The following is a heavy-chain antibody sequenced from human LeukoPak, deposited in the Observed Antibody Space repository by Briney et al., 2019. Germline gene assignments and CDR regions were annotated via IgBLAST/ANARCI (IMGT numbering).Heavy chain of an antibody. Sequence: SGPALVKPTQTLTLTCTFSGFSLSTSGMCVSWIRQPPGKALEWLARIDWDDDEFYSTSLKTRLTISKDTSKNQVALTMANMGPVDTATYYCARVVRGPRGSGGNYYYSDYWGQGTLVTVSS. CDR1: GFSLSTSGMC. CDR3: ARVVRGPRGSGGNYYYSDY. CDR2: IDWDDDE. J-gene: IGHJ4*02. D-gene: IGHD2-15*01. V-gene: IGHV2-70*17.